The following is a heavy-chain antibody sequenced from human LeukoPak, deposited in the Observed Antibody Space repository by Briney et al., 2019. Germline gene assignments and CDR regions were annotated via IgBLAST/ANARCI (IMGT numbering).Heavy chain of an antibody. CDR3: ARDSTSTGDFDY. D-gene: IGHD7-27*01. CDR2: IYYSGST. J-gene: IGHJ4*02. Sequence: SETLSLTCTVSGGSISSYYWSWIRQPPGKGLEWIGYIYYSGSTNYNPSLKSRVTISVDTSKNQFSLKLSSVTAADTAVYYCARDSTSTGDFDYWGQGTLVTVSS. CDR1: GGSISSYY. V-gene: IGHV4-59*12.